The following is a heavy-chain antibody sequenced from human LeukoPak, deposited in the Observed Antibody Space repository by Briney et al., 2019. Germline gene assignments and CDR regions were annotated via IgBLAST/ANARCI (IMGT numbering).Heavy chain of an antibody. Sequence: SETLSLTCAVYGGSFSGSYWSWIRQPPGKGLEWLGEINHSGSHIYNPPLKSRVTISVDTPKNRFSLKLSSVTAAHTAVYYCARRVRVLEWLRGKRGQFDYWGQGTLVTVS. CDR3: ARRVRVLEWLRGKRGQFDY. CDR1: GGSFSGSY. D-gene: IGHD3-3*01. CDR2: INHSGSH. J-gene: IGHJ4*02. V-gene: IGHV4-34*01.